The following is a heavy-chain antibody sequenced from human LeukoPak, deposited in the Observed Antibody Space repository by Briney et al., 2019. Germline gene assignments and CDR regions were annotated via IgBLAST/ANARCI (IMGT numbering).Heavy chain of an antibody. CDR3: ARDPSSSSMDYYYGMDV. V-gene: IGHV3-74*01. CDR1: GFTFSSYW. D-gene: IGHD6-6*01. CDR2: SNSDGSST. Sequence: GGSLRLSCAASGFTFSSYWMHWVRQAPGKGLVWVSRSNSDGSSTSCADSVKGRFTISRDNAKNTLYLQMNSLRAEDTAVYYCARDPSSSSMDYYYGMDVWGQGTTVTVSS. J-gene: IGHJ6*02.